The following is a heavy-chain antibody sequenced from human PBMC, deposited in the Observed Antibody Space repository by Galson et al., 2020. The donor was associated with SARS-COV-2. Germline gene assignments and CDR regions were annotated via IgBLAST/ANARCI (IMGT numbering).Heavy chain of an antibody. Sequence: ETSETLSLTCTVSGGSISSSSYYWGWIRQPPGKGLEWIGSIYYSGSTYYNPSLKSRVTISVDTSKNQFSLKLSSVTAADTAVYYCARVWLLWGRSFDYWGQGTLVTVSS. J-gene: IGHJ4*02. CDR1: GGSISSSSYY. CDR2: IYYSGST. CDR3: ARVWLLWGRSFDY. V-gene: IGHV4-39*01. D-gene: IGHD2-21*01.